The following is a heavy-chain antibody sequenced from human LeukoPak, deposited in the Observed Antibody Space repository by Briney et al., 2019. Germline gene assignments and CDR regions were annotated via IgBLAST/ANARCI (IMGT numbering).Heavy chain of an antibody. CDR2: IIPIFGIA. CDR3: ARETSTIFGVVITHNWFDP. J-gene: IGHJ5*02. V-gene: IGHV1-69*04. Sequence: SVEVSCKASGGTFSSYAISWVRQAPGQGLEWMGRIIPIFGIANYAQKFQGRVTITADKSTSTAYMELSSLRSEDTAVYYCARETSTIFGVVITHNWFDPWGQGTLVTVSS. CDR1: GGTFSSYA. D-gene: IGHD3-3*01.